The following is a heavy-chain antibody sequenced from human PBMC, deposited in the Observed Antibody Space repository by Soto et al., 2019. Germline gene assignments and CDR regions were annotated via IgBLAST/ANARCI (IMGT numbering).Heavy chain of an antibody. J-gene: IGHJ6*02. D-gene: IGHD5-12*01. CDR1: GFTFSSYA. CDR2: LSGSGGST. Sequence: EVQLLESGGGLVQPGGSLRLSCAASGFTFSSYAMSWVRQAPGKGLEWVSALSGSGGSTYYADSVKGRFTISRDNSKNTLYLQMNSLRAEDTAVYYCAKDRARATTRRYYDGMDVWGQGTTVTVSS. V-gene: IGHV3-23*01. CDR3: AKDRARATTRRYYDGMDV.